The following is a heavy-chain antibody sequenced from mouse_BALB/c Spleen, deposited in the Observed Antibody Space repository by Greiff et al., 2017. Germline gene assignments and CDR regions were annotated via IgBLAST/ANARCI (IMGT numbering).Heavy chain of an antibody. Sequence: EVKVEESGPGLVKPSQSLSLTCTVTGYSITSDYAWNWIRQFPGNKLEWMGYISYSGSTSYNPSLKSRISITRDTSKNQFFLQLNSVTTEDTATYYCARGGVYYRYDWRYAMDYWGQGTSVTVSS. CDR2: ISYSGST. CDR1: GYSITSDYA. J-gene: IGHJ4*01. V-gene: IGHV3-2*02. CDR3: ARGGVYYRYDWRYAMDY. D-gene: IGHD2-14*01.